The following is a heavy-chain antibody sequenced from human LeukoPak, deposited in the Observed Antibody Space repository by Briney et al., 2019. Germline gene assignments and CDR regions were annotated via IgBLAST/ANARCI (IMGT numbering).Heavy chain of an antibody. Sequence: GGSLRLSCAASGFTFSSYSMNWVRQAPGKGLEWVANIKQDGSEKYYVDSVKGRFTISRDNAKNSLYLQMNSLRAEDTAVYYCARCEGLERFNWFDPWGQGTLVTVSS. CDR2: IKQDGSEK. V-gene: IGHV3-7*01. J-gene: IGHJ5*02. CDR1: GFTFSSYS. D-gene: IGHD3-3*01. CDR3: ARCEGLERFNWFDP.